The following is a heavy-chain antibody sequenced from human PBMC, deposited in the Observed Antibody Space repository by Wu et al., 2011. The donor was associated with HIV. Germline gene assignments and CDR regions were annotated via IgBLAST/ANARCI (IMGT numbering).Heavy chain of an antibody. Sequence: QVRASAVWAEVKKPGASVKVSCKASGYTFTNYYMQWVRQVRGQGLEWIGIINPSDATTSYAQKFRGRVTMTRDTSTTTVYMELRSLTSEDTAVYFCARVACSGGSCYSFDPWGQGTLVTVSS. CDR1: GYTFTNYY. D-gene: IGHD2-15*01. J-gene: IGHJ5*02. CDR2: INPSDATT. CDR3: ARVACSGGSCYSFDP. V-gene: IGHV1-46*01.